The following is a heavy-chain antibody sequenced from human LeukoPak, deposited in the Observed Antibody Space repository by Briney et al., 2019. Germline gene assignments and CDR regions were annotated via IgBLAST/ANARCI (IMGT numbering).Heavy chain of an antibody. D-gene: IGHD1-14*01. CDR2: INWNGGST. CDR1: GFAFDDYG. J-gene: IGHJ6*03. Sequence: GGSLRLSCAASGFAFDDYGMSWVRRAPGKGLEWVSGINWNGGSTGYADSVKGRFTISRDNAKNSLYLQMNSLRAEDTALYYCARDVVNLYYMDVWGKGTTVTVSS. V-gene: IGHV3-20*04. CDR3: ARDVVNLYYMDV.